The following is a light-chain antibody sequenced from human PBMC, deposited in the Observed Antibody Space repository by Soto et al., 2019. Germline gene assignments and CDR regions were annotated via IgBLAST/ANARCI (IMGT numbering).Light chain of an antibody. V-gene: IGKV3-15*01. CDR2: GAS. J-gene: IGKJ1*01. CDR3: QQYNNWPPMA. CDR1: QSVSSN. Sequence: EIVMTQSPATLSVSPGERATLSCRASQSVSSNLAWYQQKPGQAPRIVIYGASTRATGIPARFSGSGSGTEFTLTISSLQSEYFAVYYCQQYNNWPPMAFGQGTKVEIK.